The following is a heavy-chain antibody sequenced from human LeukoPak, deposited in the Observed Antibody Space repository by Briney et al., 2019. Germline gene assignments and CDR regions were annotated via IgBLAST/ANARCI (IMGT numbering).Heavy chain of an antibody. CDR1: GGSFSGYY. D-gene: IGHD2-2*02. CDR3: ARILGYCSSTSCHTFDY. J-gene: IGHJ4*02. V-gene: IGHV4-34*01. CDR2: ISHSGST. Sequence: SETLSLTCAVYGGSFSGYYWSWIRQPPGKGLEWVGEISHSGSTNYNPALKSGVTISVDTSKNQFALKLSSVTAADTAVYYCARILGYCSSTSCHTFDYWGQGTLVTVSS.